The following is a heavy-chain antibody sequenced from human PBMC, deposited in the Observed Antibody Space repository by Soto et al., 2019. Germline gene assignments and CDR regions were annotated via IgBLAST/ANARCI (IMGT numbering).Heavy chain of an antibody. CDR1: GGTFSSYT. CDR2: IIPILGIA. J-gene: IGHJ5*02. V-gene: IGHV1-69*08. CDR3: ARDRYCSSTSCHDSFPEASDP. Sequence: QVQLVQSGAEVKKPGSSVKVSCKASGGTFSSYTISWVRQAPGQGLEWMGRIIPILGIANYAQKFQGRITITADKSTSTAYMELSSLRSEDTAVYYCARDRYCSSTSCHDSFPEASDPWGKGTLVTVSS. D-gene: IGHD2-2*01.